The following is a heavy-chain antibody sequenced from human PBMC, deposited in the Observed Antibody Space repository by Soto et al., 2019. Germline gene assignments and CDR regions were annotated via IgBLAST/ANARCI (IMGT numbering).Heavy chain of an antibody. CDR1: GGTFSSYA. J-gene: IGHJ1*01. D-gene: IGHD1-26*01. V-gene: IGHV1-69*13. CDR2: IIPIFGTA. CDR3: ARDTGATSAFQH. Sequence: GASVKVSCKASGGTFSSYAISWVRQAPGQGLEWMGGIIPIFGTANYAQKFQGRVTITADESTSTAYMELSSLRSEDTAVYYCARDTGATSAFQHWGQGTLVTVSS.